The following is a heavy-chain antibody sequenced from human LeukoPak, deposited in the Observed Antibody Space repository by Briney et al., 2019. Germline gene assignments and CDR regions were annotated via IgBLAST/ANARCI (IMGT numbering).Heavy chain of an antibody. CDR3: ARGLRYYYGSGSYAPKRYYYYYYGMDV. V-gene: IGHV1-8*01. CDR1: GYTFTSYD. CDR2: MNPNSGNT. D-gene: IGHD3-10*01. Sequence: ASVKVSCKASGYTFTSYDINWVRQATGQGLEWMGWMNPNSGNTGYAQKLKGRVTMTRNTSISTAYMELSSLRSEDTAVYYCARGLRYYYGSGSYAPKRYYYYYYGMDVWGQGTTVTVSS. J-gene: IGHJ6*02.